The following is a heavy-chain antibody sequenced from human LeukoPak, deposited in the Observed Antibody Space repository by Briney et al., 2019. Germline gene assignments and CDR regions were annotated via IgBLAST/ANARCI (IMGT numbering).Heavy chain of an antibody. CDR2: IYPGDSDT. J-gene: IGHJ4*02. V-gene: IGHV5-51*01. D-gene: IGHD3-3*01. CDR1: GCSFTSYW. CDR3: ARSYDFWSGYYLDY. Sequence: GGSVKISCKGSGCSFTSYWIGWVRQMPRKGLEWMGIIYPGDSDTRYSPSFQGQVTISADKSISTAYLQWSSLKASDTAMYYCARSYDFWSGYYLDYWGQGTLVTVSS.